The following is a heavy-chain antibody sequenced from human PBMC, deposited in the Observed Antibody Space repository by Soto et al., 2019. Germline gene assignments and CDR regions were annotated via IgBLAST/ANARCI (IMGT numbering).Heavy chain of an antibody. CDR2: ISYDGSNK. V-gene: IGHV3-30*18. Sequence: GGSLRLSCAASGFTFSSYGMHWVRQAPGKGLEWVAVISYDGSNKYYADSVKGRFTISRDNSKNTLYLQMNSLRAEDTAVYYCAKQAWIQLWKFDYWGQGTLVTV. D-gene: IGHD5-18*01. CDR1: GFTFSSYG. CDR3: AKQAWIQLWKFDY. J-gene: IGHJ4*02.